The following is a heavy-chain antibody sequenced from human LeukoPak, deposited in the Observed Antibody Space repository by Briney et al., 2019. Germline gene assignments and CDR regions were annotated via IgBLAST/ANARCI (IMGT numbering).Heavy chain of an antibody. Sequence: GGSLRLSCAASGFTFSSYGMHWVRQAPGKGLEWVAVISYDGSNKYYADSVKGRFTISRDNAKTSLYLQMNSLRAEDTAVYYCARDLSGIAGYTYGRGIDYWGQGTLVTVSS. J-gene: IGHJ4*02. CDR1: GFTFSSYG. CDR3: ARDLSGIAGYTYGRGIDY. CDR2: ISYDGSNK. V-gene: IGHV3-30*03. D-gene: IGHD5-18*01.